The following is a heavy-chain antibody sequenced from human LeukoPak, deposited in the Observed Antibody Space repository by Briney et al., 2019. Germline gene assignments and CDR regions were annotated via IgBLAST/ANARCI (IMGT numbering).Heavy chain of an antibody. CDR2: ISAYNGNT. D-gene: IGHD5-18*01. CDR3: ARSGDSYGQYYFDY. V-gene: IGHV1-18*01. J-gene: IGHJ4*02. CDR1: GYTFTSYG. Sequence: ASVKVSCKASGYTFTSYGISWVRQAPGQGLEWMGWISAYNGNTNYAQKLQGRVTMTTDTSTRTAYMELRSLRSDDTAVYYCARSGDSYGQYYFDYWGQGTLVTVSS.